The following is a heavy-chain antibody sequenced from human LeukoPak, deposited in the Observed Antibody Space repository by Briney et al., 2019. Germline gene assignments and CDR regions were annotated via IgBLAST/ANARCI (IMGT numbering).Heavy chain of an antibody. J-gene: IGHJ4*02. CDR3: ARTELDYYDSSGYYPLPPRFDY. CDR1: GYTFTGYY. CDR2: INPNSGGT. Sequence: GASVKVSCKASGYTFTGYYMHWVRQAPGQGLEWMGWINPNSGGTNYAQKFQGRVTMTRDTSISTAYMELSRLRSDDTAVYYCARTELDYYDSSGYYPLPPRFDYWGQGTLVTVSS. V-gene: IGHV1-2*02. D-gene: IGHD3-22*01.